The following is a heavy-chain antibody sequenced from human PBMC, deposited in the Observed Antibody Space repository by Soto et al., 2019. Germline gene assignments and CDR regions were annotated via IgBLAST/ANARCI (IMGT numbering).Heavy chain of an antibody. CDR2: IKHDGGVK. CDR1: GVSCSRYW. CDR3: VKGYCSGGTCYRGY. J-gene: IGHJ4*02. V-gene: IGHV3-7*01. D-gene: IGHD2-15*01. Sequence: GGSLRHSCVASGVSCSRYWMSWVRQAPGKGLEWVDNIKHDGGVKYYVDSVKGRFTISRDNAKNSLYLQMNSLSAEEMAVYYCVKGYCSGGTCYRGYWGPGILVTVSS.